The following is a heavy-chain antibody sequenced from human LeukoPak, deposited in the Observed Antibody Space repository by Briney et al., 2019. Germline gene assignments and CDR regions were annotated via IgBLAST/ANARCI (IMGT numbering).Heavy chain of an antibody. CDR3: ARDLYCSGGSCYESNWFDP. V-gene: IGHV3-30*04. J-gene: IGHJ5*02. D-gene: IGHD2-15*01. CDR1: GFTFSSYA. CDR2: ISYDGSNK. Sequence: PGRSLRLSCAASGFTFSSYAMHWVRQAPGKGLEWVAVISYDGSNKYYADSVKGRFTISRDNSKNTLYLQMNSLRAEDTAVYYCARDLYCSGGSCYESNWFDPRGQGTLVTVSS.